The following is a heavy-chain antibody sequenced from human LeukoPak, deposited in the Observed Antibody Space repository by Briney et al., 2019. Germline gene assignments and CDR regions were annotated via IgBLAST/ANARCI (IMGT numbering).Heavy chain of an antibody. Sequence: SETLSLTCTVSGGSINSYYWSWLRQPPGKGLEWIGYIHYSGSIDYNPSLKSRVTISVDTSKNQFSLKLSSVTAADTAVYYCARVRALSYYDSSGDLYYFDYWGREPWSPSPQ. CDR2: IHYSGSI. V-gene: IGHV4-59*01. D-gene: IGHD3-22*01. CDR1: GGSINSYY. J-gene: IGHJ4*02. CDR3: ARVRALSYYDSSGDLYYFDY.